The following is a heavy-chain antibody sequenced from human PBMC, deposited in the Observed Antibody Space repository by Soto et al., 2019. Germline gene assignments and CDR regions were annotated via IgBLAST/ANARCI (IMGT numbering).Heavy chain of an antibody. Sequence: QVQLHQSGPGLVKPSQTLSLACTVIGVSVNTGDNYWSWVRQSPGRGLEWIGYIYHTVNTFYNTALENRVTMSVDASKNQFSLTLTSVTAADTAVYFCAREPLDGMDVWGQGNNVTVSS. CDR3: AREPLDGMDV. CDR1: GVSVNTGDNY. J-gene: IGHJ6*02. V-gene: IGHV4-30-4*01. CDR2: IYHTVNT.